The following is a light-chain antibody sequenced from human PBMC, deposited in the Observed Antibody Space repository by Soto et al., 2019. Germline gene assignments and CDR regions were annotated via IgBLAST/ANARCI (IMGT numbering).Light chain of an antibody. CDR2: AAS. V-gene: IGKV1-39*01. J-gene: IGKJ5*01. Sequence: DIQMTQSPSSLSASVGDRVTMTCRASETISTFLNWYQHKPGKAPRLLISAASRLQSGVPSRFSGSGSGTDFTLTINGLQPEDFESYYCQQSYSTSPITFGQGTRLDI. CDR1: ETISTF. CDR3: QQSYSTSPIT.